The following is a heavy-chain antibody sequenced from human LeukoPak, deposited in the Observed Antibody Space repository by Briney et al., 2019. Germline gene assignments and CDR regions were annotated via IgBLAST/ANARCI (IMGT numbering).Heavy chain of an antibody. CDR3: ARSPYDYDSSGYYSGQPTVPFDY. J-gene: IGHJ4*02. Sequence: AASVKVSCKASGYTFTSYGISWVRQAPGQGLEWMGWICDYNGKTNYAQKLQGRVTMTTDTSTSTAYMELRSLRSDDTAVYYCARSPYDYDSSGYYSGQPTVPFDYWGQGTLVTVSS. V-gene: IGHV1-18*01. CDR1: GYTFTSYG. CDR2: ICDYNGKT. D-gene: IGHD3-22*01.